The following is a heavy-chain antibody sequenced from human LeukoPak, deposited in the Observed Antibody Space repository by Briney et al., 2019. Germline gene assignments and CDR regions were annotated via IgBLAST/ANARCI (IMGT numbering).Heavy chain of an antibody. CDR1: GYTFTSYG. CDR2: ISAYNGNT. Sequence: ASVKVSCTASGYTFTSYGISWVRQAPGQGLEWMGWISAYNGNTNYAQKLQGRVTMTTDTSTSTAYMELRSLRSDDTAVYYCARVGAYYDFWSGYYSTPFDYWGQGTLVTVSS. J-gene: IGHJ4*02. D-gene: IGHD3-3*01. CDR3: ARVGAYYDFWSGYYSTPFDY. V-gene: IGHV1-18*01.